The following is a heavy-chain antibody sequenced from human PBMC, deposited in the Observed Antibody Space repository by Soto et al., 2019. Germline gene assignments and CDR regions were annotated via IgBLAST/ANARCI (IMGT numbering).Heavy chain of an antibody. Sequence: TSETLSLTCTVSGGSVDSGGYYWNWIRQYPGKGLEWLGYIYYSGSTYYNPSLKSRVTISVDTSKNQFSLKLSSVTAADTAVYYCASVAHGSGSYYRRVSPNWFDPWGQGTLVTVSS. CDR2: IYYSGST. J-gene: IGHJ5*02. CDR3: ASVAHGSGSYYRRVSPNWFDP. D-gene: IGHD3-10*01. V-gene: IGHV4-39*01. CDR1: GGSVDSGGYY.